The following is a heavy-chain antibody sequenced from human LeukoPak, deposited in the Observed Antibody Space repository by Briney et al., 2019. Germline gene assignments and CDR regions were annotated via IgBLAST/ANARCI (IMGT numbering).Heavy chain of an antibody. CDR3: AKDGPASWGYFDY. CDR2: ISGSGSST. CDR1: GFNFRNYA. Sequence: GGSLRLSCAASGFNFRNYAMNWVRQAPGKGLDWGSAISGSGSSTYYADSVKGRFTISRDNSKNTLYLQVNSLRAEDTAEYYCAKDGPASWGYFDYWGQGTLFTVSS. J-gene: IGHJ4*02. D-gene: IGHD3-16*01. V-gene: IGHV3-23*01.